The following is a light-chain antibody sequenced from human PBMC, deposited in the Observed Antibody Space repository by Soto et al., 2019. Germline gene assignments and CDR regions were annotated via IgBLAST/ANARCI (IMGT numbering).Light chain of an antibody. CDR1: QSVRSSY. J-gene: IGKJ4*01. Sequence: EIVLTQSPGTLSLSPGERATLSCRASQSVRSSYFAWYQQKPGQAPRLLILGASTRAPGIPDRFSGSGSGTDFTLTISKLEPEDFALFYCQQYGNSPLTFGGGDQGGYQ. CDR3: QQYGNSPLT. V-gene: IGKV3-20*01. CDR2: GAS.